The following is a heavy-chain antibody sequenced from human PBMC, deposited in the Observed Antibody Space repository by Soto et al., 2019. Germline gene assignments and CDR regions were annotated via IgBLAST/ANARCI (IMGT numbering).Heavy chain of an antibody. D-gene: IGHD6-6*01. J-gene: IGHJ4*02. CDR1: GFTFSSYA. Sequence: QVQLVESGGGVVQPGRALRLSCAAPGFTFSSYAMHWVRQAPGKGLEWVAVIRYDGSNKHYADSVKGRFTISRDNSRDTLYLQMNSLRAEDTAVYYCARGFSSSSGLDYWGQGTLVTVSS. V-gene: IGHV3-33*01. CDR2: IRYDGSNK. CDR3: ARGFSSSSGLDY.